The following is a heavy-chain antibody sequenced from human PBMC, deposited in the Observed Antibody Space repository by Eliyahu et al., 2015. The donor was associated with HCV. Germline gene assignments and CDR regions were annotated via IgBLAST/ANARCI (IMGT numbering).Heavy chain of an antibody. CDR2: IIESGDRV. V-gene: IGHV3-23*01. CDR1: GFXXXXYA. D-gene: IGHD3-22*01. J-gene: IGHJ3*01. Sequence: EVQVLVSGGGSVQPGGSLRLSCVVSGFXXXXYAMHWVRQAPGKGLEWIADIIESGDRVHYADSVKGRFTISRDNSNNALYLQMSTLRADDTALYYCAKDVGERRGYYGAFEAWGQGTMVTVSS. CDR3: AKDVGERRGYYGAFEA.